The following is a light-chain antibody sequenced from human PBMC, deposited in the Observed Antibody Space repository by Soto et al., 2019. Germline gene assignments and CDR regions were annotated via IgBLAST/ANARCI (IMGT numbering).Light chain of an antibody. CDR3: MQGTHWPIP. J-gene: IGKJ5*01. CDR2: KVS. CDR1: QSVLHSNGIAY. V-gene: IGKV2-30*02. Sequence: VLMTQSPLSLPVTPGEPASISCRSSQSVLHSNGIAYFSWFQQRPGRSPRRLIYKVSNRDSGVPARFSGSGSGTDFALKISRVEAEDVGVYYCMQGTHWPIPFGKRTRLEIK.